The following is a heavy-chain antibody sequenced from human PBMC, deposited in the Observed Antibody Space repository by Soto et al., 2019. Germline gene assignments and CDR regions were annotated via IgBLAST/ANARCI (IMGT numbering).Heavy chain of an antibody. Sequence: QITLKESGPTLVKPTQTLTLTCTFSGFSLSTSGVGVGWIRQPPGKALEWLALIYWNDDKRYSPSLKSRLTITKDTSKNQVVLTMTNMDPVDTATYYCAHGSPRLRYCSSTSCYTEGYGMDVWGQGTTVTVSS. V-gene: IGHV2-5*01. CDR2: IYWNDDK. D-gene: IGHD2-2*02. J-gene: IGHJ6*02. CDR3: AHGSPRLRYCSSTSCYTEGYGMDV. CDR1: GFSLSTSGVG.